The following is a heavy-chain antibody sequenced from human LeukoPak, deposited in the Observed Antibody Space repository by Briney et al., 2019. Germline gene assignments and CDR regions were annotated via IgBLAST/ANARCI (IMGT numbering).Heavy chain of an antibody. CDR2: IDPSDSYT. J-gene: IGHJ5*02. CDR3: ARRLSGSYYWFDP. D-gene: IGHD1-26*01. Sequence: GASLRISCKGSGYSFTSYWISWVRQMPGKGLEWMGRIDPSDSYTNYSPSFQGHVTISADKSISTAYLQWSSLKASDTAMYYCARRLSGSYYWFDPWGQGTLVTVSS. CDR1: GYSFTSYW. V-gene: IGHV5-10-1*01.